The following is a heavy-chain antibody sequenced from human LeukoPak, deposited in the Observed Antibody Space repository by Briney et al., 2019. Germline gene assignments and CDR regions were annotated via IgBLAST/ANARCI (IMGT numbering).Heavy chain of an antibody. CDR2: ISAYNGNT. Sequence: ASVKVSCKASGGTFSSYAISWVRQAPGQGLEWMGWISAYNGNTNYAQKLQGRVTMTTDTSTSTAYMELRSLRSDDTAVYYCAMSYSSGPAWFDPWGQGTLVTVSS. CDR3: AMSYSSGPAWFDP. J-gene: IGHJ5*02. CDR1: GGTFSSYA. D-gene: IGHD6-19*01. V-gene: IGHV1-18*01.